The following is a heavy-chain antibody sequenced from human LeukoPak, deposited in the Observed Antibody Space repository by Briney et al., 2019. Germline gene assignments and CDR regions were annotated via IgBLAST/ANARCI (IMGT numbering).Heavy chain of an antibody. J-gene: IGHJ4*02. Sequence: GGSLRLSCAASGFTFTDYYMSWIRQAPGKGLEWVSYISSSGSTIFYADSVKGRFTISRDNAKNSLYLQMNSLRAEDTAVYYCARSVVAATETFDYWGQGTLVTVSS. CDR1: GFTFTDYY. CDR2: ISSSGSTI. CDR3: ARSVVAATETFDY. D-gene: IGHD2-15*01. V-gene: IGHV3-11*04.